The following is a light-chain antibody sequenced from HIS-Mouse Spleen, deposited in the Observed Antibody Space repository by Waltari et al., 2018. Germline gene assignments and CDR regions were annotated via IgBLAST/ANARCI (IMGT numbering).Light chain of an antibody. CDR1: SPNIGSNY. V-gene: IGLV1-47*01. J-gene: IGLJ3*02. CDR3: AAWDDSLSGPV. Sequence: QSVLTPPPSASGTPGQRVTISCSVRSPNIGSNYVYWYQQPPGTAPKLLFYRNNRRPSGVPDRFSGSKSGTSASLAISGLRSEDEADYYCAAWDDSLSGPVFGGGTKLTVL. CDR2: RNN.